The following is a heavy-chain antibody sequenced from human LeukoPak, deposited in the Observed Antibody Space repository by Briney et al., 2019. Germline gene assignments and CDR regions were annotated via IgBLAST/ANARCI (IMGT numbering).Heavy chain of an antibody. Sequence: SETLSLTCTVSGYSISSYYWTWVRQPPGKGLEWIGYLDYSGSTNYNPSLKSRVTISVDTSKNQFSLKLSSVTAADTAVYYCARATAGTTLFEGIDYWGQGTLVTVSS. J-gene: IGHJ4*02. CDR1: GYSISSYY. V-gene: IGHV4-59*08. D-gene: IGHD1-1*01. CDR3: ARATAGTTLFEGIDY. CDR2: LDYSGST.